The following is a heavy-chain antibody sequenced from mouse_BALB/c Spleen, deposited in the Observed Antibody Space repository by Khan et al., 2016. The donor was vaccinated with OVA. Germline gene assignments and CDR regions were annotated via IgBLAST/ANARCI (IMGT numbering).Heavy chain of an antibody. CDR2: IYPGTDNT. D-gene: IGHD3-2*02. CDR1: GYIFTSYG. V-gene: IGHV1S132*01. CDR3: AREEAWYYFDY. Sequence: QVQLKQSGAELVGPGASLKLSCKTSGYIFTSYGIHWVKQRSGQGLEWIAMIYPGTDNTYYNEKFKDKATLTEDQSSSTAYMQLSSLKSEDSAVYFCAREEAWYYFDYWGQGTTLTVSS. J-gene: IGHJ2*01.